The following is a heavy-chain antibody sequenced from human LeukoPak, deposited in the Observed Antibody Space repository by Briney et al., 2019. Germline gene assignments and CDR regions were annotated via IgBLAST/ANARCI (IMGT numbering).Heavy chain of an antibody. D-gene: IGHD2-8*02. Sequence: GGSLRLSCVASGFTFGTHAMSWVRQVPGKGLEWVSGISRGSITYYSDSVKGRFTISRDNSKNTLYLQMNNLRAEDTAVYYCARDSTSGATRFDYWGQGTLVTVSS. CDR1: GFTFGTHA. CDR2: ISRGSIT. CDR3: ARDSTSGATRFDY. V-gene: IGHV3-23*01. J-gene: IGHJ4*02.